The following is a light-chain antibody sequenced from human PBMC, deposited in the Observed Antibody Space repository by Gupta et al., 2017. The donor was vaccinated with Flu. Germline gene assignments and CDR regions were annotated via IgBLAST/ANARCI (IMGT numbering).Light chain of an antibody. J-gene: IGLJ2*01. CDR3: ATWIDALSGPV. Sequence: VSLTCAGGSSSIGSATVDWYQQVPGMAPRLLIFANNQRPAGVPGRFSGSKSGTSASLAISGLQPEDEGDYYCATWIDALSGPVFGGGTKLVVL. V-gene: IGLV1-44*01. CDR2: ANN. CDR1: SSSIGSAT.